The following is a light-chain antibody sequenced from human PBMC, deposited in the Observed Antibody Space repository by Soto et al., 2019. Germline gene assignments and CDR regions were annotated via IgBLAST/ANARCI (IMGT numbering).Light chain of an antibody. CDR2: GAS. CDR1: RSVSSSY. CDR3: QQYGSSRT. J-gene: IGKJ3*01. Sequence: EIVLTQSPGTLSLSPGERATLYCRASRSVSSSYLAWYQQKPGQAPRLLIYGASSRATGIPDRFSGSGSGTDFTLTISRLEPEDFAVYYCQQYGSSRTFGPGTKVDIK. V-gene: IGKV3-20*01.